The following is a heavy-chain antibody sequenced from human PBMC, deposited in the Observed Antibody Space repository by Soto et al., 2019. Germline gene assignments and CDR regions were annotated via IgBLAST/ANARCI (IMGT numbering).Heavy chain of an antibody. J-gene: IGHJ6*02. Sequence: QVQLVESGGGVVQHGRSLRLSCAASGFTFSSYGMHWVRQAPGKGLEWVAVISYDGSNKYYADSVKGRFTISRDNSKNTLYLQMNSLGAEDTAVSYCAKSSGGMDVWGQGTTVTVSS. V-gene: IGHV3-30*18. CDR1: GFTFSSYG. CDR3: AKSSGGMDV. CDR2: ISYDGSNK.